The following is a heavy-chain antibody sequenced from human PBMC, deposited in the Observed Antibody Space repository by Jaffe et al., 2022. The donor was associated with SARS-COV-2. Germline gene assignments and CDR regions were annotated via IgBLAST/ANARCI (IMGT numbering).Heavy chain of an antibody. CDR2: IGSSSSYI. J-gene: IGHJ4*02. CDR3: ARGFYYGSSGYYYDDY. D-gene: IGHD3-22*01. V-gene: IGHV3-21*01. Sequence: EVQLVESGGGLVKPGGSLRLSCAASGFTFSSYSMNWVRQAPGKGLEWVSSIGSSSSYIYYADSVKGRFTISRDNAKNSLYLQMNSLRAEDTAVYYCARGFYYGSSGYYYDDYWGQGTLVTVSS. CDR1: GFTFSSYS.